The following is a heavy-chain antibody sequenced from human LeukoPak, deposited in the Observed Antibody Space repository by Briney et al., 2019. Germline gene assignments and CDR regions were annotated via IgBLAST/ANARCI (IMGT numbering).Heavy chain of an antibody. D-gene: IGHD3-22*01. Sequence: SETLSLTCVVSGYSISSGYHWGWIRQPPGKGREGIGGMSHSGSTSYNPSLTSRVTISVDTSTNQFSAKPRSHTAADTAVYYCARHNLYDSSGDGRYYFDYWGQGTLVTVSS. CDR2: MSHSGST. J-gene: IGHJ4*02. CDR1: GYSISSGYH. V-gene: IGHV4-38-2*01. CDR3: ARHNLYDSSGDGRYYFDY.